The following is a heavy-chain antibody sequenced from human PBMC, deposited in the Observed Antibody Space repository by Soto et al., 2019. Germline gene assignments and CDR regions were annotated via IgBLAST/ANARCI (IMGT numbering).Heavy chain of an antibody. CDR3: AREKNVRGAVITSRYYYYGMDV. CDR2: INHSGST. J-gene: IGHJ6*02. V-gene: IGHV4-34*01. CDR1: GFTFSSYG. D-gene: IGHD3-3*01. Sequence: PGGSLRLSCAASGFTFSSYGMHWVRQPPGKGLEWIGEINHSGSTNYNPSLKSRVTISVDTSKNQFSLKLSSVTAADTAVYYCAREKNVRGAVITSRYYYYGMDVWGQGTTVTVSS.